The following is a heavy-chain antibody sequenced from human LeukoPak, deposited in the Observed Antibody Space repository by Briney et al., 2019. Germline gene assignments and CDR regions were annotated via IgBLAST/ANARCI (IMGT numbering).Heavy chain of an antibody. J-gene: IGHJ4*02. Sequence: SQTLSLTCTVSGGSISSGDYYGSWIRQPPGKGLEWIGYIYYSGSTYYNPSLKSRVTISVDTSKNQFSLKLSSVTAADTAVYYCATYYYDSSGYSYYFDYWGQGTLVTVSS. CDR1: GGSISSGDYY. CDR3: ATYYYDSSGYSYYFDY. CDR2: IYYSGST. V-gene: IGHV4-30-4*01. D-gene: IGHD3-22*01.